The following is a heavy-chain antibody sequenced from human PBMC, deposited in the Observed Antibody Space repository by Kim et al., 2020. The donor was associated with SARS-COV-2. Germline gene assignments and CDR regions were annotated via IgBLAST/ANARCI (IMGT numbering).Heavy chain of an antibody. V-gene: IGHV3-30*18. CDR3: AKVFSGYENYYYYGLDV. D-gene: IGHD5-12*01. CDR1: GFTFSSYG. J-gene: IGHJ6*01. Sequence: GGSLRLSCAASGFTFSSYGMHWVRQAPGKGLEWVALISYDGSNKYYADSVKGRFTISGDNSKNTLYLQMNSLRAEDTAVYYCAKVFSGYENYYYYGLDV. CDR2: ISYDGSNK.